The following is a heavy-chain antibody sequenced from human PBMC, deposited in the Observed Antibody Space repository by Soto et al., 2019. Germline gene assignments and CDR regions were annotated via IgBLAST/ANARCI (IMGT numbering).Heavy chain of an antibody. V-gene: IGHV4-59*01. CDR3: ARVARSVVAATHYFDY. J-gene: IGHJ4*02. D-gene: IGHD2-15*01. CDR2: IYYSGST. Sequence: PSETLSITCTVSGGSISSYYWSWIRQPPGKGLEWIGYIYYSGSTNYNPSLKSRVTISVDTSKNQFSLKLSSVTAADTAVYYCARVARSVVAATHYFDYWGQGTLVTVSS. CDR1: GGSISSYY.